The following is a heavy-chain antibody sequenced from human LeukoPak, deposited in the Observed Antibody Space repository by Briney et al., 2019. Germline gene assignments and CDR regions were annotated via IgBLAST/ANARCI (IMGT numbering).Heavy chain of an antibody. V-gene: IGHV3-23*01. Sequence: GGSLRLSCAASGFTFSSYWMSWVRQAPGKGLEWVSAISGSGGSTYYADSVKGRFTISRDNSKNTLYLQMNSLRAEDTAVYYCAQVVGYSYGSTAYWGQGTLVTIST. CDR2: ISGSGGST. D-gene: IGHD5-18*01. CDR1: GFTFSSYW. J-gene: IGHJ4*02. CDR3: AQVVGYSYGSTAY.